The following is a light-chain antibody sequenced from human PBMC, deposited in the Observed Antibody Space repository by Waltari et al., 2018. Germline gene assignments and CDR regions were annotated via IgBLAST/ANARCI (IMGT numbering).Light chain of an antibody. CDR1: QSISTY. CDR2: SAS. J-gene: IGKJ4*01. CDR3: QQSYRSPQT. V-gene: IGKV1-39*01. Sequence: DIRMTQSPSSVPASVGDRVTITCRASQSISTYLHWYQQKPGNPPKLLIHSASTLQSGVPLRFSGTGSGTDFTLTISSLQPEDFASYYCQQSYRSPQTFGGGTKVEIK.